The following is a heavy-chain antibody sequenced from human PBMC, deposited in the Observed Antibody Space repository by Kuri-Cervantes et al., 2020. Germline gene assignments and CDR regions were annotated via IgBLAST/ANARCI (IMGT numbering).Heavy chain of an antibody. V-gene: IGHV3-33*01. CDR2: IWYDGSNK. Sequence: GESLKISCAASGFTFSSYGMHWVRQAPGKGLEWVAVIWYDGSNKYYADSVKGRFTISRDNSKNTPYLQMNSLRAEDTAVYYCAREGGDMSSGWPYYYYYYGMDVRGQGTTVTVSS. J-gene: IGHJ6*02. D-gene: IGHD6-19*01. CDR3: AREGGDMSSGWPYYYYYYGMDV. CDR1: GFTFSSYG.